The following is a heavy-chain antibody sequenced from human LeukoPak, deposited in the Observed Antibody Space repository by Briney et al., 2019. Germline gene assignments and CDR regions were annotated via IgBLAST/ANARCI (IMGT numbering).Heavy chain of an antibody. CDR3: IKDMGFDLLKDAFHI. Sequence: GRSLRLSCVGSGFSLEDYAMHWVRQVPGKGLEWVPSISWDSGSQAYTDSVKGRFTISRDNDKNSLYLQMNSLRPEDTAFYYCIKDMGFDLLKDAFHIWGQGTLVTVSS. V-gene: IGHV3-9*01. J-gene: IGHJ3*02. CDR1: GFSLEDYA. CDR2: ISWDSGSQ. D-gene: IGHD3-9*01.